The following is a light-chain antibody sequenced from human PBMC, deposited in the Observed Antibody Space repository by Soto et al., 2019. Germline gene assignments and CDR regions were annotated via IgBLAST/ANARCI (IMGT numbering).Light chain of an antibody. CDR3: YSTADNNGV. J-gene: IGLJ3*02. CDR2: KDS. Sequence: YELTQPSSVSVSPGQTARITCSGDVLAKMYARWFQQKPGQAPVLMIYKDSERPSGIPERFSGSTSGTTVTLTISGAQVEDEADYYCYSTADNNGVFGGGTKVTVL. V-gene: IGLV3-27*01. CDR1: VLAKMY.